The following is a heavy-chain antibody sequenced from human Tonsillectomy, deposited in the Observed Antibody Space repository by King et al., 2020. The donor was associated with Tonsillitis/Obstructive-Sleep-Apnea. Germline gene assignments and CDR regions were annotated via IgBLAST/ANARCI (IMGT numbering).Heavy chain of an antibody. CDR1: GFTFGDYA. CDR3: TRGTYDFWSGYYGGDYYYYYMGV. V-gene: IGHV3-49*05. Sequence: VQLVESGGGLVKPGRSLRLSCTASGFTFGDYAMSWFRQAPGKGLEWVGFIRSKAYGGTTEYAAAVKGRFTISRDDSKSIAYLQMNSLKTEETAVYYCTRGTYDFWSGYYGGDYYYYYMGVWGKGTTVTVSS. D-gene: IGHD3-3*01. CDR2: IRSKAYGGTT. J-gene: IGHJ6*03.